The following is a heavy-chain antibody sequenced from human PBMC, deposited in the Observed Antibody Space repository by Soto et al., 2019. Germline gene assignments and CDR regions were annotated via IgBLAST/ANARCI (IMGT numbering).Heavy chain of an antibody. J-gene: IGHJ6*02. V-gene: IGHV3-23*01. D-gene: IGHD3-16*01. Sequence: EVQLLESGGGLVQPGGSLRLSCAASGFTFSSYAMSWVRQAPGKGLEWVSAISDSSGTTYYADSVRGRFTISRDNSKNTLYLQMNSLRAEDTAAYYCAKQGVYGMDVWGQGTTVTVSS. CDR2: ISDSSGTT. CDR1: GFTFSSYA. CDR3: AKQGVYGMDV.